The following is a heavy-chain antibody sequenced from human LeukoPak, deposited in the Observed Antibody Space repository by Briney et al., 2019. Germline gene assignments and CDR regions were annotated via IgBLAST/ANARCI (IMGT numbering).Heavy chain of an antibody. Sequence: ASVKVSCKVSGYTLTELSMHWVRQAPGEGLEWMGGFDPEDGETIYAQKFRGRVTMTEDTSTDTAYMELSSLRSEDTAVYYCATDLGLQNDYWGQGTLVTVSS. J-gene: IGHJ4*02. CDR1: GYTLTELS. CDR3: ATDLGLQNDY. V-gene: IGHV1-24*01. CDR2: FDPEDGET.